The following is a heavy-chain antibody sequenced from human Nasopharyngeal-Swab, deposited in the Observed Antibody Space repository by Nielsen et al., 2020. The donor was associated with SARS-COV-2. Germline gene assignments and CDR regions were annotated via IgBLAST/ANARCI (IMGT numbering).Heavy chain of an antibody. CDR2: IYSGGST. Sequence: VRQAPGKGLEWVSVIYSGGSTYYADSVKGRFTISRDNSKNTLYLQMNSLRAEGTAVYYCARVRYYYYGMDVWGQGTTVTVSS. CDR3: ARVRYYYYGMDV. J-gene: IGHJ6*02. V-gene: IGHV3-53*01.